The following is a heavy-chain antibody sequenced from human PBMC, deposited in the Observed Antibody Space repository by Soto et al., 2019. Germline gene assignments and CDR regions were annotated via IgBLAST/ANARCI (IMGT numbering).Heavy chain of an antibody. J-gene: IGHJ4*02. CDR1: GLTFGSRA. CDR3: ARGSTESYPGSRIFDF. Sequence: HPXVSLRLSCVASGLTFGSRAMSWVRQAPGEGLQWVATITDNGGDAKYADSVRGRFVISRDNSKKTLYLQMTSLTAEDSAMYFCARGSTESYPGSRIFDFWGRGTLVTVSS. V-gene: IGHV3-23*01. CDR2: ITDNGGDA. D-gene: IGHD3-10*01.